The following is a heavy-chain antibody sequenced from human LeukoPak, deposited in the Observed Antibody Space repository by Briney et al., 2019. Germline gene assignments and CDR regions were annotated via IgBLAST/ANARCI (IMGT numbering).Heavy chain of an antibody. J-gene: IGHJ4*02. CDR3: ANSRGAVAGAPDY. Sequence: GGSLRLSCAASGFTFSSYAMSWVRQAPGKGLEWVSVIYSGGSTYYADSVKGRFTISRDNSKNTLYLQMNSLRAEDTAVYYCANSRGAVAGAPDYWGQGTLVTVSS. CDR1: GFTFSSYA. D-gene: IGHD6-19*01. V-gene: IGHV3-23*03. CDR2: IYSGGST.